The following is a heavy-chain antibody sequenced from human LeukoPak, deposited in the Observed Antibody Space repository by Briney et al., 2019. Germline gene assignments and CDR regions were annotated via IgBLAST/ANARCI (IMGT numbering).Heavy chain of an antibody. CDR3: TRDSIRYSGSYAAFDI. D-gene: IGHD1-26*01. CDR1: GFTFSGYA. V-gene: IGHV3-23*01. J-gene: IGHJ3*02. Sequence: GGSLRLSCAASGFTFSGYAMSWVRQAPGKGLEWVSAISGSGGSTYYADSVKGRFTISRDNSKNTLYLQMNSLKTEDTAVYYCTRDSIRYSGSYAAFDIWGQGTMVTVSS. CDR2: ISGSGGST.